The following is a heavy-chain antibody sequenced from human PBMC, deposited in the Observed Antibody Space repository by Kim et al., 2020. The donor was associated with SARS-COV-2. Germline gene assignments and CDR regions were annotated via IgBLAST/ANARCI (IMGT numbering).Heavy chain of an antibody. CDR3: ARVAGFTIFGVVPGNYYYMDV. CDR2: INSDGSST. CDR1: GFTFNSYW. J-gene: IGHJ6*03. Sequence: GGSLRLSCAASGFTFNSYWMHCVRQAPGKGLVWVSRINSDGSSTSYADALKGRFTISRDNAKNTLYLQMNSLRAEDTAVYYCARVAGFTIFGVVPGNYYYMDVWGTGTTVTVSS. V-gene: IGHV3-74*01. D-gene: IGHD3-3*01.